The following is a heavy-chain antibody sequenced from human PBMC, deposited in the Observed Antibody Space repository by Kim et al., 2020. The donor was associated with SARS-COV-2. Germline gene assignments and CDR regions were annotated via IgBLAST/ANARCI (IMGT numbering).Heavy chain of an antibody. D-gene: IGHD3-3*01. Sequence: SETLSLTCTVSGGSVSSGSYFWSWIRQPPGKGLEWIGYIYYSGNTNYNPSLKSRVTMSVDTSKNQFSLKLRSVTAADTAVYYCARAPNDFWSGYPYYFDYWGQGTPVTVSP. V-gene: IGHV4-61*01. CDR1: GGSVSSGSYF. CDR2: IYYSGNT. CDR3: ARAPNDFWSGYPYYFDY. J-gene: IGHJ4*02.